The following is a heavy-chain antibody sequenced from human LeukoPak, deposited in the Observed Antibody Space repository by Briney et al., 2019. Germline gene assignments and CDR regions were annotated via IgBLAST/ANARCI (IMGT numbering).Heavy chain of an antibody. J-gene: IGHJ4*02. CDR1: GGSISSSSFY. D-gene: IGHD5-18*01. CDR3: AREAGNSNFDF. CDR2: IYYSGST. Sequence: SETLSLTCTVSGGSISSSSFYWGWIRQPPGKGLEWIGSIYYSGSTYYNPSLKSRVTISVDTSKNQFSLKLTSVTAADTAVYYCAREAGNSNFDFWGQGTLVTVSS. V-gene: IGHV4-39*07.